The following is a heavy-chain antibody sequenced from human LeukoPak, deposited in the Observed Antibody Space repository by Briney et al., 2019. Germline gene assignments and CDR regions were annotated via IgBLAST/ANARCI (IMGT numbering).Heavy chain of an antibody. D-gene: IGHD3-10*01. CDR1: GGSISSGGYH. J-gene: IGHJ4*02. CDR3: ARTGAMVRGLYYFDY. Sequence: PSQTLSLTCTVSGGSISSGGYHWSWIRQPPGKGLVWLGYIYYSGSTNYNPSLKSRVTISVDTSKNQFSLKLSSVTAADTAVYYCARTGAMVRGLYYFDYWGQGTLVTVSS. CDR2: IYYSGST. V-gene: IGHV4-61*08.